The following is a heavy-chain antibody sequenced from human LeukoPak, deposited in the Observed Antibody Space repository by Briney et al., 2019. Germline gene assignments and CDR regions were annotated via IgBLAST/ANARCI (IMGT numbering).Heavy chain of an antibody. J-gene: IGHJ3*02. CDR1: GYTFSSYE. CDR3: ARGSRGSSHGLAFDM. V-gene: IGHV3-48*03. CDR2: MSSSGGPI. Sequence: GGSLRLSCAASGYTFSSYEMNWVRQAPGKGLEWVSLMSSSGGPIYYADSLKGRFTISRDNAKNSLYLQMDSLRAGDTAVYYCARGSRGSSHGLAFDMWGQGTMVTVSS. D-gene: IGHD5-18*01.